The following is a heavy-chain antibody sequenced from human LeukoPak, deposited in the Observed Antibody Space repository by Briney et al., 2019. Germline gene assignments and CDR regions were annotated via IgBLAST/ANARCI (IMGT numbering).Heavy chain of an antibody. CDR1: GYTFTSYG. V-gene: IGHV1-18*01. Sequence: ASVKVSCKASGYTFTSYGISWVRQAPGQGLEWMGWISAYNGNTNYAQKLQGRVTMTTDISTSTAYMELWSLRSDDTAVYYCARVTRLYCSSTSCPESGTNYFDYWGQGTLVTVSS. CDR2: ISAYNGNT. D-gene: IGHD2-2*01. CDR3: ARVTRLYCSSTSCPESGTNYFDY. J-gene: IGHJ4*02.